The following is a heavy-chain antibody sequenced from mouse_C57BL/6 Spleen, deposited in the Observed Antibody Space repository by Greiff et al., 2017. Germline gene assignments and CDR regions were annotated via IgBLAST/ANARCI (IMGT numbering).Heavy chain of an antibody. CDR1: GYTFTSYW. CDR2: IDPSDSYT. CDR3: ARSAAQATMDY. V-gene: IGHV1-50*01. J-gene: IGHJ4*01. D-gene: IGHD3-2*02. Sequence: QVQLQQPGAELVKPGASVKLSCKASGYTFTSYWMQWVKQRPGQGLEWIGEIDPSDSYTNYNQKFKGKATLTVDTSSSTAYMQRSSLTSEDSAVYYCARSAAQATMDYWGQGTSVTVSS.